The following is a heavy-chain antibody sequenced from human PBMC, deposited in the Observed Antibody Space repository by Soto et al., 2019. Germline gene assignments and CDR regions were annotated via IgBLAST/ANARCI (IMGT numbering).Heavy chain of an antibody. CDR1: GFTFSSYA. CDR2: ISGSGGST. J-gene: IGHJ3*02. D-gene: IGHD1-26*01. Sequence: PGGSLRLSCAASGFTFSSYAMSWVRQAPGKGLEWVSAISGSGGSTYYADSVKGRFTISRDNSKNTLYLQMNSLRAKDTAVYYCAESGRYSDAFDIWGQGTIVTVSS. CDR3: AESGRYSDAFDI. V-gene: IGHV3-23*01.